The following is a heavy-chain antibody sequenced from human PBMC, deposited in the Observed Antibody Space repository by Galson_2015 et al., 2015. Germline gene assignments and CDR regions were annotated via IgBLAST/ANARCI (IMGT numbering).Heavy chain of an antibody. CDR2: THYSGST. J-gene: IGHJ5*02. CDR1: GGSVSSSY. D-gene: IGHD1-26*01. CDR3: ARDVAYSKSWAWFDP. V-gene: IGHV4-59*02. Sequence: SEPLSLTCPVSGGSVSSSYWSWISQHPGKGLEWIGYTHYSGSTNYNPFLKSRVTISVDTSKNQFSRKLSSVTAADTAVYYCARDVAYSKSWAWFDPWGQGTLVTVSS.